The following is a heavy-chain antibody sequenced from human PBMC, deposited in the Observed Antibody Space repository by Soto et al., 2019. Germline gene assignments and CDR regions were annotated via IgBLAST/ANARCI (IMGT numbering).Heavy chain of an antibody. Sequence: SQTLSLTCAISGDSVCSNSVAWNWIRQSPSRGLEWLGRTYYRSKWYNDYAVSVKSRISINADTSKNQFSLQLNSVTPEDTAVYYCAQISMTEAPYWGQGTLVTVSS. V-gene: IGHV6-1*01. D-gene: IGHD2-21*02. CDR2: TYYRSKWYN. J-gene: IGHJ4*02. CDR3: AQISMTEAPY. CDR1: GDSVCSNSVA.